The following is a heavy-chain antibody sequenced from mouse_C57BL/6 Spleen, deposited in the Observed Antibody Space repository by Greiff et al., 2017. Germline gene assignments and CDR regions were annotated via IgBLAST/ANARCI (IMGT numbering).Heavy chain of an antibody. CDR1: GYTFTDYN. D-gene: IGHD3-3*01. CDR2: INPNNGGT. J-gene: IGHJ2*01. V-gene: IGHV1-22*01. Sequence: VHVKQSGPELVKPGASVKMSCKASGYTFTDYNMHWVKQSHGKSLEWIGYINPNNGGTSYNQKFKGKATLTVNKSSSTAYMELRSLTSEDSAVYYCARKGTGLDYWGQGTTLTVSS. CDR3: ARKGTGLDY.